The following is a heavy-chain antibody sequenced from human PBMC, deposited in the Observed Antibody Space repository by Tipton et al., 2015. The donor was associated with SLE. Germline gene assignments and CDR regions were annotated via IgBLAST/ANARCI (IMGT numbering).Heavy chain of an antibody. Sequence: TLSLTCSVSGASIRSQYWGWIRQPPGKGLEWIGYIYHSGYSSTNYNPSLKSRVTISVDTSKNQFSLKLSSVTAADTAVYYCAREIGGGSNDYWGQGTLVTVSS. V-gene: IGHV4-59*11. CDR1: GASIRSQY. J-gene: IGHJ4*02. D-gene: IGHD1-26*01. CDR2: IYHSGYSST. CDR3: AREIGGGSNDY.